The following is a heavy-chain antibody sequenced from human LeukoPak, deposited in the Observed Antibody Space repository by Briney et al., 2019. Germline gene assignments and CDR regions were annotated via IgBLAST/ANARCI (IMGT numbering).Heavy chain of an antibody. Sequence: GGSLRLSCAASGFTFRSYAMHWVRQAPGKGLEYVSAISSNGGSTYYANSVKGRFTISRDNSKNTLFLQMGSLRAEDVAVYYCARTRSAGWYDGFDYWGQGTLVTVSS. V-gene: IGHV3-64*01. D-gene: IGHD6-19*01. CDR1: GFTFRSYA. J-gene: IGHJ4*02. CDR3: ARTRSAGWYDGFDY. CDR2: ISSNGGST.